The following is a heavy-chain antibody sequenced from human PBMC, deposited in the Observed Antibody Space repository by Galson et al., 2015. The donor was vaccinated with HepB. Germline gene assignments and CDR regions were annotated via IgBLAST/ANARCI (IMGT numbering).Heavy chain of an antibody. CDR1: GFTFDDYA. D-gene: IGHD6-13*01. CDR2: ISWNSGSI. CDR3: AKDLYSSSWYEGAFDI. V-gene: IGHV3-9*01. J-gene: IGHJ3*02. Sequence: SLRLSCAASGFTFDDYAMHWVRHAPGKGLEWVSGISWNSGSIGYADSVKGRFTISRDNAKNSLYLQMNSLRAEDTALYYCAKDLYSSSWYEGAFDIWGQGTMVTVSS.